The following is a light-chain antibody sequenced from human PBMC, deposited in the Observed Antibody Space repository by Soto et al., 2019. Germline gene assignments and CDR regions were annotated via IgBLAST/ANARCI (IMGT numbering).Light chain of an antibody. J-gene: IGKJ4*01. CDR2: DAS. CDR1: QSVNSY. CDR3: QQRSNWPPA. Sequence: EIVLTQSPATLSLSPGERANLSCRASQSVNSYLAWYQQKPGQGPRLLIYDASNRATGIPARFSASGSGTDFTLPISSLEPEDLAVYYCQQRSNWPPAFGGGTKVEIK. V-gene: IGKV3-11*01.